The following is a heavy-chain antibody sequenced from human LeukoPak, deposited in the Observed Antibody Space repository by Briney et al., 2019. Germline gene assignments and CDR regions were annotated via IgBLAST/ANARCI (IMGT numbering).Heavy chain of an antibody. CDR2: INPSGGST. CDR1: GYTFSSYY. J-gene: IGHJ4*02. CDR3: ARDLAAAAGFFDY. V-gene: IGHV1-46*01. Sequence: ASVKVSCKASGYTFSSYYMHWVRQAPGQGLERMGIINPSGGSTSYAQKFQGRVTMTRDTSTSTVYMELSSLRSEDTAVYYCARDLAAAAGFFDYWGQGTLVTVSS. D-gene: IGHD6-25*01.